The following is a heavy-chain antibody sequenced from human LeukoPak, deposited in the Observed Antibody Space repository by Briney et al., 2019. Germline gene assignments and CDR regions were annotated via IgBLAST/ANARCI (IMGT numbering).Heavy chain of an antibody. Sequence: ASVKVSCKASGGTFSSYAISWVRQAPGQGLEWMGGIIPIFGTANYAQKFQGRVTITTDESTSTAYMELSSLRSEDTAVYYCASHNGKGYYYMDVWGKGTTVTVSS. CDR3: ASHNGKGYYYMDV. V-gene: IGHV1-69*05. CDR1: GGTFSSYA. CDR2: IIPIFGTA. D-gene: IGHD2-8*01. J-gene: IGHJ6*03.